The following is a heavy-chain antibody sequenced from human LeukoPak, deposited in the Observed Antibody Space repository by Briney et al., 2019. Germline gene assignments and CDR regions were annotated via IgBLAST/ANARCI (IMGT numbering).Heavy chain of an antibody. Sequence: GGSLRLSCSGSGFNFSSYAMSWVRQGPGKGLECVSAISGSGGSTYYADCVKGRFTISRDNSKNTLYLQMNSLRAEDTAVYSCANALASPYYFDNWGQGTLVTASS. J-gene: IGHJ4*02. CDR3: ANALASPYYFDN. V-gene: IGHV3-23*01. CDR2: ISGSGGST. CDR1: GFNFSSYA.